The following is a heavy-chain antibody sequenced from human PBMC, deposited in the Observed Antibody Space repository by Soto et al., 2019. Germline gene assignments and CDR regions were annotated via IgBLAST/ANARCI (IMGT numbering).Heavy chain of an antibody. D-gene: IGHD3-22*01. CDR2: ISAYNGNT. CDR3: ARDTTYDSSGYSDAFDI. J-gene: IGHJ3*02. CDR1: GYTFTSYG. Sequence: GPSVKVSCKASGYTFTSYGISWVRQAPGQGLEWMGWISAYNGNTNYAQKLQGRVTMTTDISTSTAYMELRSLRSDDTAVYYCARDTTYDSSGYSDAFDIWGQGTMVTVSS. V-gene: IGHV1-18*01.